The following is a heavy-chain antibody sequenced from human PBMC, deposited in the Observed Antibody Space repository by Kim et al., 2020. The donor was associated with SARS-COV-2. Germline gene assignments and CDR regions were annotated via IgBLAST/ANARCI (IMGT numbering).Heavy chain of an antibody. V-gene: IGHV3-23*01. CDR1: GFTFSSYS. CDR3: AKGNSWRLLIYFYH. Sequence: GGSLRLSCAASGFTFSSYSMSWVRQAPGKGLEWVSAINTSGDRTYYADSVKGRFTISRDNSKSTLSLQMDSLRAEDTAIYYCAKGNSWRLLIYFYHWGQGDLCTVSP. D-gene: IGHD3-3*01. J-gene: IGHJ4*02. CDR2: INTSGDRT.